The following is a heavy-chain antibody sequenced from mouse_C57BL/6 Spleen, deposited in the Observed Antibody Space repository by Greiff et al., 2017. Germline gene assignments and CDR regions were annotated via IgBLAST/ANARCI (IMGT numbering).Heavy chain of an antibody. D-gene: IGHD1-1*01. CDR3: TTRTTVVATDAY. CDR2: IDPENGDT. Sequence: VQLKESGAELVRPGASVKLSCTASGFNIKDDYMHWVKQRPEQGLEWIGWIDPENGDTEYASKFQGKAPITADTSSNTAYLQLSSLTSEDTAVYYCTTRTTVVATDAYWGQGTLVTVSA. V-gene: IGHV14-4*01. CDR1: GFNIKDDY. J-gene: IGHJ3*01.